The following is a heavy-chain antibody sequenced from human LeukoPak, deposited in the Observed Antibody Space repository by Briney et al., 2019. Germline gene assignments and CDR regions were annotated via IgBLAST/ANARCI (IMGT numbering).Heavy chain of an antibody. CDR1: GGTFTIYA. CDR2: IIPIFGTA. D-gene: IGHD3-9*01. V-gene: IGHV1-69*13. CDR3: ARGGQLRYFDWLSY. Sequence: SVKVSFKASGGTFTIYAISWVRQAPGQGREWMGGIIPIFGTANYAQKFQGRVTITADESTSTAYMELSSLRSEDTAVYYCARGGQLRYFDWLSYWGQGTLVTVSS. J-gene: IGHJ4*02.